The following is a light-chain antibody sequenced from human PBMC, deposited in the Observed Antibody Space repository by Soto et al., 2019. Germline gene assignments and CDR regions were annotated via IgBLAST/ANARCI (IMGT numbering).Light chain of an antibody. Sequence: AIRMTQSPSSLSASTGDRVTITCRASQGISSYLAWYQQKPGKAPKLLIYAASTLQSGVPSRFSGSGSGTDFTLTISSLQPEDFATYYCQQSYSFPRTFGQGTRLEI. CDR1: QGISSY. J-gene: IGKJ5*01. CDR3: QQSYSFPRT. V-gene: IGKV1-8*01. CDR2: AAS.